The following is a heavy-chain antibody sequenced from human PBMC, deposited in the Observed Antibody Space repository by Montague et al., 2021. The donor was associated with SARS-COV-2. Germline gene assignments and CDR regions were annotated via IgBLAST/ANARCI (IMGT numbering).Heavy chain of an antibody. V-gene: IGHV3-23*01. Sequence: SLRLSCAASGFTFSTYPMHWVRQAPGKGLEGVSRIGAGVSSTFYAASVKGRFTVSRDNSKNTLYLQMNSLRAEDTAVYYCASSYIPNKYYEVYWGQGTLVTVSS. D-gene: IGHD2/OR15-2a*01. J-gene: IGHJ4*02. CDR2: IGAGVSST. CDR1: GFTFSTYP. CDR3: ASSYIPNKYYEVY.